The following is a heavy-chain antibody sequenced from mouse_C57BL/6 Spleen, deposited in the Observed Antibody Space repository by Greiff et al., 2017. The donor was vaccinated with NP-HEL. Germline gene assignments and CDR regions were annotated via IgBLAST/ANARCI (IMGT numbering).Heavy chain of an antibody. D-gene: IGHD2-4*01. Sequence: VQLQQSGAELARPGASVKLSCKASGYTFTSYGISWVKQRTGQGLEWIGEIYPRSGNTYYNEKFKGKATLTADKSSSTAYMELRSLTSEDSAVYFCASYDYERDAMDYWGQGTSVTVSS. J-gene: IGHJ4*01. CDR2: IYPRSGNT. CDR1: GYTFTSYG. V-gene: IGHV1-81*01. CDR3: ASYDYERDAMDY.